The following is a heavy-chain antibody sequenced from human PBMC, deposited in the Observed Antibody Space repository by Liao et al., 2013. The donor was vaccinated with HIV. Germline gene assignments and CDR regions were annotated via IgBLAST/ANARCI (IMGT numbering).Heavy chain of an antibody. V-gene: IGHV4-34*01. CDR1: GGSFSGYH. D-gene: IGHD2-2*01. CDR3: ARGVYCSSTSCQFAFDI. CDR2: INHSGST. Sequence: QVQLQQWGAGLLKPSETLSLTCAVYGGSFSGYHWSWIRQPPGKGLEWIGEINHSGSTNYNPSLKSRVTVSVDTSKNQFSVKLSSVTAADTAVYYCARGVYCSSTSCQFAFDIWGQGTMVTVSS. J-gene: IGHJ3*02.